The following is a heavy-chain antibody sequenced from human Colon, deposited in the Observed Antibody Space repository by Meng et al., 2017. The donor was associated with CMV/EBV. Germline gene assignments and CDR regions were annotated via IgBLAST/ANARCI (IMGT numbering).Heavy chain of an antibody. CDR3: AKVNTQYCSSVSCPKGGFDP. CDR1: GFTFSSYT. J-gene: IGHJ5*02. Sequence: GGSLRLSCATSGFTFSSYTMHWVRQAPGKGLEWVAFIRYNGESKLYADSVRGRFIISRDNSKNMLYLQMNSLKPEDTALYYCAKVNTQYCSSVSCPKGGFDPWGQGTLVTVSS. CDR2: IRYNGESK. V-gene: IGHV3-30*02. D-gene: IGHD2-2*01.